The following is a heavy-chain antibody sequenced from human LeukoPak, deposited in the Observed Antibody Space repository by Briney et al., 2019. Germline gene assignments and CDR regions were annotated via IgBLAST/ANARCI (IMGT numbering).Heavy chain of an antibody. CDR1: GFTFSSYA. D-gene: IGHD3-9*01. V-gene: IGHV3-23*01. J-gene: IGHJ5*02. CDR2: ISGSGGST. Sequence: GGSLRLSCAASGFTFSSYAMSWVRQAPGKGLEWVSAISGSGGSTYYADSVKGRFTISSDNSENTLYLQMNSLRAEDTAVYYCARDIDWGAFDAWGQGTLVTVSS. CDR3: ARDIDWGAFDA.